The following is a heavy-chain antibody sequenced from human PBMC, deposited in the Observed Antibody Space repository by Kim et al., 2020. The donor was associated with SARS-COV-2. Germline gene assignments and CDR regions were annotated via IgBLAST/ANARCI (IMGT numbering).Heavy chain of an antibody. J-gene: IGHJ4*02. Sequence: GGSLRLSCAASGFIVSSNYMNWVRQAPGKGLEWVSVIYSGGSTFYADSVKGRFTISRDYSKNTLYLQINSLRAEDTAVDYCARDLGGSLFDYWGQGTLVTVSS. CDR1: GFIVSSNY. CDR3: ARDLGGSLFDY. V-gene: IGHV3-66*01. CDR2: IYSGGST. D-gene: IGHD1-26*01.